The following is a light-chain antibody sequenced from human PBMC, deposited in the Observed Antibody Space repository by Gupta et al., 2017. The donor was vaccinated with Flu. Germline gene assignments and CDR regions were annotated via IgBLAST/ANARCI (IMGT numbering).Light chain of an antibody. CDR2: DAS. Sequence: VLTQSPDTLSLSPGDRATLSCRAMQSLSANYLVWYQQRPGQPPRLLISDASRRATGIPDRFSGSGFGIELTLTISRREPEDFAVQYCQAHCSEPPWTFGQGTKVEIK. CDR3: QAHCSEPPWT. J-gene: IGKJ1*01. CDR1: QSLSANY. V-gene: IGKV3-20*01.